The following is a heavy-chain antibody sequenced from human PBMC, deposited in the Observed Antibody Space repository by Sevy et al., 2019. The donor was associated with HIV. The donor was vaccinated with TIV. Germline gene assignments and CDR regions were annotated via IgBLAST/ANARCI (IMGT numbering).Heavy chain of an antibody. Sequence: GGSLRLSCAASGLTVSDSYMAWVRQSPGKGLEWVSLIHSSGATYYADSVKGRFTLSRDRSENTLYLQMNTLGAEDTALYYCARVFWDYRQRRGAYIDYWGQGTLVTVSS. CDR2: IHSSGAT. D-gene: IGHD1-7*01. CDR1: GLTVSDSY. V-gene: IGHV3-53*01. J-gene: IGHJ4*02. CDR3: ARVFWDYRQRRGAYIDY.